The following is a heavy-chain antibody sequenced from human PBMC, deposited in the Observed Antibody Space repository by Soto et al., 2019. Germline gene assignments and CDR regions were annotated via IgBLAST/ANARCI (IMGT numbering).Heavy chain of an antibody. Sequence: GRSLRLSCAASGFTFSSYAMHGVRQAPGKGREWVAVISYDGSNKYYADSVKGRFTISRDNSKNTLYLQMNSLRAEDTAVYYCARDRQRYYGSGIPKAGTFDIWGQGTMVTVSS. CDR1: GFTFSSYA. V-gene: IGHV3-30-3*01. CDR2: ISYDGSNK. D-gene: IGHD3-10*01. CDR3: ARDRQRYYGSGIPKAGTFDI. J-gene: IGHJ3*02.